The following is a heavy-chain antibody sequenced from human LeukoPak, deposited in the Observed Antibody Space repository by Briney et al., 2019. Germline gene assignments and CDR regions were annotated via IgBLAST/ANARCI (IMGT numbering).Heavy chain of an antibody. CDR2: IYHSEST. V-gene: IGHV4-30-2*01. J-gene: IGHJ4*02. CDR1: GGSISSGGYY. D-gene: IGHD1-26*01. CDR3: ARGQWDSGSYALRGNYFDY. Sequence: SQTLSLTCTVSGGSISSGGYYWSWIRQPPGKGLEWIGYIYHSESTYYNPSLKSRVTISVDRSKNQFSLKLSSVTAADTAVYYCARGQWDSGSYALRGNYFDYWGQGTLVTVSS.